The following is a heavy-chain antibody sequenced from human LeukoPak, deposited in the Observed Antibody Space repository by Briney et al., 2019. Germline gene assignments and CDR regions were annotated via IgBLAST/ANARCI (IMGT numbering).Heavy chain of an antibody. CDR1: GLTFSSYA. D-gene: IGHD3-3*01. CDR3: ARDDRSDDPYYFDY. J-gene: IGHJ4*02. V-gene: IGHV3-21*01. Sequence: PGGSLRLSCAASGLTFSSYAMSWVRQAPGKGLEWVSSISSSSSYIYYADSVKGRFTISRDNAKNSLYLQMNSLRAEDTAVYYCARDDRSDDPYYFDYWGQGTLVTVSS. CDR2: ISSSSSYI.